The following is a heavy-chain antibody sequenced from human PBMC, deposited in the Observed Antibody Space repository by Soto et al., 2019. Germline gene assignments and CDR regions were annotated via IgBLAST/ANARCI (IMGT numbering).Heavy chain of an antibody. CDR1: GGTFSSYA. V-gene: IGHV1-69*06. CDR2: IIPIFGTA. CDR3: ASHSASSGYGMHYYFDY. Sequence: GALVKVSCKAPGGTFSSYAISWVRQAPGQGLEWMGGIIPIFGTANYAQKFQGRVTITADKSASTAYMELSSLRSEDTAVYYCASHSASSGYGMHYYFDYWGQGTLVTVSS. J-gene: IGHJ4*02. D-gene: IGHD3-22*01.